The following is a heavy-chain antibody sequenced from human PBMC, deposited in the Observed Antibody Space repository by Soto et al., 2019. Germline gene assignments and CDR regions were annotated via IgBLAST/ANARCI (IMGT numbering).Heavy chain of an antibody. CDR3: AKESDGSGYYPDY. Sequence: EVQLLESGGGLVQPGGSLRLSCAASGFTFSSYAMTWVRQAPGKGLEWVSVISGSGGSTYFADSVKGRFTISRDNSKNALYLQIRSLRAEDTAVYYCAKESDGSGYYPDYWGQGTLVNVSS. CDR2: ISGSGGST. V-gene: IGHV3-23*01. D-gene: IGHD3-22*01. CDR1: GFTFSSYA. J-gene: IGHJ4*02.